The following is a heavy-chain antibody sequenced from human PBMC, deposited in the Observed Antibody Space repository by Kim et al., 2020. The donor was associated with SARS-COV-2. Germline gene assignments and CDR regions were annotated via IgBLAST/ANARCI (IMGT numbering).Heavy chain of an antibody. V-gene: IGHV4-39*01. D-gene: IGHD5-12*01. J-gene: IGHJ6*02. CDR3: ARPGYSASDRLSSDYYALDV. CDR1: GGSISSSSYY. CDR2: IYYSGST. Sequence: SETLSLTCTVSGGSISSSSYYWGWIRQPPGKGLEWIGSIYYSGSTYYNPSLKSRVIISIDTSKNQFSVKLSSVTAAATAVYYCARPGYSASDRLSSDYYALDVCGQGTTVTVSS.